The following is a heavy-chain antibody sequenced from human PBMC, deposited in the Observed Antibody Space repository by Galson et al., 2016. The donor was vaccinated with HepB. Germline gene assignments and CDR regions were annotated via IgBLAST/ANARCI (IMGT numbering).Heavy chain of an antibody. D-gene: IGHD3-10*01. J-gene: IGHJ3*02. Sequence: YWSWIRQSPGKGLEWIGYIYHIGNTDYNPSLESRVTISLDTSKSLFSLILRSVTAADTAVYYCATITFAHGFDIWGQGTAVAVSS. CDR1: Y. CDR2: IYHIGNT. V-gene: IGHV4-59*12. CDR3: ATITFAHGFDI.